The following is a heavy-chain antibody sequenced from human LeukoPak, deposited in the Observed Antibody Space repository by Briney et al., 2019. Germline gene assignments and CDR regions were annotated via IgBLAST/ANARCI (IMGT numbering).Heavy chain of an antibody. Sequence: SETLSLTCTVSGGSISSYYWSWIRQPPGKGLEWIGYIYYSGSTNYNPSLKSRVTISVDTSKNQFSLKLSSVTAADTAVYYCARYGDYGYYFDYWGQGTLVTVSS. V-gene: IGHV4-59*08. CDR1: GGSISSYY. J-gene: IGHJ4*02. CDR3: ARYGDYGYYFDY. D-gene: IGHD4-17*01. CDR2: IYYSGST.